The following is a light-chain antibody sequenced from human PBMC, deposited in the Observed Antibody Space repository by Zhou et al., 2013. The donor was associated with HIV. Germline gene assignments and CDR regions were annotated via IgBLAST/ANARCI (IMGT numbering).Light chain of an antibody. V-gene: IGKV1-33*01. CDR1: RDIEVF. J-gene: IGKJ4*01. CDR3: QQYHDLPLT. CDR2: KTS. Sequence: DVQMTQFPSSLSASVGDRATVTCQASRDIEVFLNWYHQKPGKAPKLIIYKTSNLETGVPSRFRGTASGTNFTFTITSVQPEDAGTFYCQQYHDLPLTFGGGTRVEIK.